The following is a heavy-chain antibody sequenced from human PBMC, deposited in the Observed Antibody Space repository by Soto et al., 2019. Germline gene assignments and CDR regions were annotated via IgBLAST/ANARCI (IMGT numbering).Heavy chain of an antibody. CDR1: GFSFNKYA. CDR2: ITGSGNTI. CDR3: ARGPSSLTRFDY. Sequence: PGGSLRLSCVASGFSFNKYAMIWVRQAPGKGQEWVSGITGSGNTIEYTASVKGRFTISRDNSKNTLYLQMNSLRAEDTAVYYCARGPSSLTRFDYWGQGTLVTVSS. V-gene: IGHV3-23*01. D-gene: IGHD2-2*01. J-gene: IGHJ4*02.